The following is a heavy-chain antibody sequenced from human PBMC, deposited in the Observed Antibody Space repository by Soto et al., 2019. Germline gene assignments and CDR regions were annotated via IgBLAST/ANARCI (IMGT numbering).Heavy chain of an antibody. J-gene: IGHJ4*02. V-gene: IGHV1-2*06. CDR1: GYFFTSHY. CDR2: INPNNGDT. D-gene: IGHD3-10*01. CDR3: AREVTYGGGSFSLGL. Sequence: QVQLVQSGAEVEKPGASVKVSCKTSGYFFTSHYIHWVRLAPGRGREWMGRINPNNGDTNSPQKFEGRVTMTSYTSISTAYMETSGLRADDTALYYCAREVTYGGGSFSLGLWGQGTLVTVSS.